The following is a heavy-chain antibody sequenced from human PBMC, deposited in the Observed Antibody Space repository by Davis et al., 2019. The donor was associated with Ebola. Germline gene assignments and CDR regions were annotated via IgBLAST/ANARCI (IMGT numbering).Heavy chain of an antibody. Sequence: PGGSLRLSCAASGFTFSSYAMHWVRQAPGKGLEWVAVISYDGSNKYYADSVKGRFTISRDNSKNTLYLQMNSLRAEDTAVYYCARVPATMIVVVTEFDYWGQGTLVTVSS. V-gene: IGHV3-30-3*01. CDR1: GFTFSSYA. CDR2: ISYDGSNK. D-gene: IGHD3-22*01. J-gene: IGHJ4*02. CDR3: ARVPATMIVVVTEFDY.